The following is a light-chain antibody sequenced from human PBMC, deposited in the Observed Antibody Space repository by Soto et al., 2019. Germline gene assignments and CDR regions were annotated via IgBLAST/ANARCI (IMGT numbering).Light chain of an antibody. CDR1: SSDVGGYNY. CDR3: QAWDSSTAV. V-gene: IGLV2-14*03. CDR2: DVS. Sequence: QSVLTQPASVSGSPGQSITISCTGTSSDVGGYNYVSWYQQHPAKAPKLMIYDVSNRPSGVSSRFSGSNSGNTATLTISGTQAMDEADYYCQAWDSSTAVFGGGTKLTVL. J-gene: IGLJ2*01.